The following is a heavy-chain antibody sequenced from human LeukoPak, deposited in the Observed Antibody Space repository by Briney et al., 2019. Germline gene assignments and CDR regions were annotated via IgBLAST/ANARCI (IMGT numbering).Heavy chain of an antibody. D-gene: IGHD1-26*01. CDR1: GFTFSDYY. CDR2: ISYDGSNK. CDR3: ARTLGALGMDV. J-gene: IGHJ6*02. Sequence: GGSLRLSCAASGFTFSDYYMSWIRQAPGKGLEWVAVISYDGSNKYYADSVKGRFTISRDNSKNTLYLQMNSLRAEDTAVYYCARTLGALGMDVWGQGTTVTVSS. V-gene: IGHV3-30-3*01.